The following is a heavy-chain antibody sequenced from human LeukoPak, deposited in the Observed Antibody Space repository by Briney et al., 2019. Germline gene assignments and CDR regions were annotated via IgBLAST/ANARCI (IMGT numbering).Heavy chain of an antibody. D-gene: IGHD3-10*01. V-gene: IGHV3-30*04. CDR2: TSFDGSHK. CDR1: GFTFRRYA. Sequence: GGSLRLSCVASGFTFRRYAIHWVRQAPGKGLEWVAVTSFDGSHKYYGDSVRGRFTISRDNSKNTLYLQMNSLRAEDTAVYYCAKGFYYYGSGSYPPNYYYGMDVWGQGTTVTVSS. CDR3: AKGFYYYGSGSYPPNYYYGMDV. J-gene: IGHJ6*02.